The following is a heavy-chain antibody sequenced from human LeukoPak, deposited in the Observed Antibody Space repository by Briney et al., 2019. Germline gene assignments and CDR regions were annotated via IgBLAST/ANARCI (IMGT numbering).Heavy chain of an antibody. D-gene: IGHD3-9*01. J-gene: IGHJ4*02. CDR1: GFTFSSYG. CDR2: IRYDGSNK. Sequence: GGSLRLSCAASGFTFSSYGMHWVRQAPGKGLEWVVFIRYDGSNKYYADSVKGRFTISRDNSKNTLYLQMNSLRAEDTAVYYCAKAYYDILTGPDHWGQGTLVTVSS. CDR3: AKAYYDILTGPDH. V-gene: IGHV3-30*02.